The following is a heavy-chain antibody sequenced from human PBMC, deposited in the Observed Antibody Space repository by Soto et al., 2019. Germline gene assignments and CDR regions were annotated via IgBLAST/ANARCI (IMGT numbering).Heavy chain of an antibody. J-gene: IGHJ6*03. D-gene: IGHD2-15*01. CDR2: IYYSGST. V-gene: IGHV4-59*08. CDR3: ARQGSERDCSGGSCYSYYYYYMDV. Sequence: QVQLQESGPGLVKPSETLSLTCTVSGGSISSYYWSWIRQPPGKGLEWIGYIYYSGSTNYNPSLKRRVTISVDTSKNQFSLKLSSVTAADTAVYYCARQGSERDCSGGSCYSYYYYYMDVWGKGTTVTVSS. CDR1: GGSISSYY.